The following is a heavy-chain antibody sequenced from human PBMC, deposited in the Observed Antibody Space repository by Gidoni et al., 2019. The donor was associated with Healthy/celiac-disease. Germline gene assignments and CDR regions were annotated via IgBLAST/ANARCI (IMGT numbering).Heavy chain of an antibody. CDR1: GFTFSSYS. V-gene: IGHV3-21*01. Sequence: EVQLVESGGGLVKPGGSLRLSCAASGFTFSSYSMNWVRQAPGKGLEWVSSISSSSSYIYDADSVKGRFTISRDNAKNSLYLQMNSLRAEDTAVYYCARAWAAGTRYYYYGMDVWGQGTTVTVSS. J-gene: IGHJ6*02. D-gene: IGHD6-13*01. CDR3: ARAWAAGTRYYYYGMDV. CDR2: ISSSSSYI.